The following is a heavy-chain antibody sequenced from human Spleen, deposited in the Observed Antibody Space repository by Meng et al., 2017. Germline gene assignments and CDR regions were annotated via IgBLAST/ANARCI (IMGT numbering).Heavy chain of an antibody. CDR3: ALGLAGGDY. CDR2: IKEDGSVK. D-gene: IGHD3-16*01. J-gene: IGHJ4*02. V-gene: IGHV3-7*01. Sequence: GGSLRLSCAGSGFTFDDYGLSWVRQSAGKGLEWVANIKEDGSVKYYMDSVKGRFTISRDNAKNSLFLQMNSLRVEDTAVHYCALGLAGGDYWGQGTPVTVSS. CDR1: GFTFDDYG.